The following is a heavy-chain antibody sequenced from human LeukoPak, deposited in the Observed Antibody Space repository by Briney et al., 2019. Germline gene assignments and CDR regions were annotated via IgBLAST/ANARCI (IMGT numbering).Heavy chain of an antibody. V-gene: IGHV3-48*03. CDR1: GFTFSNFD. CDR2: IDSSGTVR. Sequence: GGSLRLTCAASGFTFSNFDMTWVRQAPGKGLEWLSYIDSSGTVRYYADSVNRRFTISRDNAKNSLHLQMGSLRAEDTAVYYCARETRGGTYRYNFLDYWGLGTLVTVSS. J-gene: IGHJ4*02. D-gene: IGHD3-16*02. CDR3: ARETRGGTYRYNFLDY.